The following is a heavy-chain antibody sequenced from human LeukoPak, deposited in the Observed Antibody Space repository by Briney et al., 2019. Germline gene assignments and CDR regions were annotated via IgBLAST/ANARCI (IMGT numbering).Heavy chain of an antibody. CDR2: ICPDDSHT. V-gene: IGHV5-51*01. J-gene: IGHJ5*02. D-gene: IGHD3-16*01. CDR3: ARLYTRLTRSIWGRFDP. Sequence: AESLKMSCWGSGFAFSNCLIPWLRQTPQKMLEWMGVICPDDSHTRYSPSFQGQVTISADNSLSTAYLQWSSLKASDTAIYYCARLYTRLTRSIWGRFDPWGQGTLVTVSS. CDR1: GFAFSNCL.